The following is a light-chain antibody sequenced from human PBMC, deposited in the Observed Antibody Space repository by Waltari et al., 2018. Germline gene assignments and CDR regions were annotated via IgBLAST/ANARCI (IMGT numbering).Light chain of an antibody. CDR3: QHYVRLPVT. V-gene: IGKV3-20*01. J-gene: IGKJ1*01. CDR2: GAS. CDR1: QSVGRT. Sequence: EIVLTQSPGTLSLAPGERAILSCRASQSVGRTLAWYQQKPGQAPRLLIYGASNRATGIPDRFSGSGSWTDFSLTISRLEPEDFSVYYCQHYVRLPVTFGQGTRVEI.